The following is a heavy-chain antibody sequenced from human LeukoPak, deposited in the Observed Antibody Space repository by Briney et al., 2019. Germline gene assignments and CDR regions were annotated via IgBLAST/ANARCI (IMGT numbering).Heavy chain of an antibody. J-gene: IGHJ4*02. CDR2: MNPNSGNT. V-gene: IGHV1-8*01. Sequence: ASVKVSCKASGYTFTSYDINWVRQATGQGLEWMGWMNPNSGNTGYAQKFQGRVTMTRNTSISTAYMELSSLRSEDTAVYYCARANFLSCSSTSCLFDYWGQGTLVTVSS. CDR1: GYTFTSYD. D-gene: IGHD2-2*01. CDR3: ARANFLSCSSTSCLFDY.